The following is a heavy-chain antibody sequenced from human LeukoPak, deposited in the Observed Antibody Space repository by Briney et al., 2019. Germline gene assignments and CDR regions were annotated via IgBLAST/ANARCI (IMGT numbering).Heavy chain of an antibody. J-gene: IGHJ5*02. D-gene: IGHD3-9*01. CDR3: AKSKDYDILTGLT. Sequence: GGSLRLSCAASGFTFSSYAMSCVRQAPGGGLEWVSAISGSGGRTYYADSVKGRFTISRDNSKNSLYLQMNSLRAEDTAVYYCAKSKDYDILTGLTWGQGTLVTVSS. CDR2: ISGSGGRT. CDR1: GFTFSSYA. V-gene: IGHV3-23*01.